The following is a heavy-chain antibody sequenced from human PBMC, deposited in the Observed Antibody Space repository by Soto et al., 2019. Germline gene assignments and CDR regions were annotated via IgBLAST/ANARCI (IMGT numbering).Heavy chain of an antibody. CDR3: ARGKGGYDILTGYFANWFDP. CDR1: GFTFSSYA. J-gene: IGHJ5*02. Sequence: ESGGGVVQPGRSLRLSCAASGFTFSSYAMHWVRQAPGKGLEWVAVISYDGSNKYYADSVKGRFTISRDNSKNTLYLQMNSLRAEDTAVYYCARGKGGYDILTGYFANWFDPWGQGTLVTVSS. V-gene: IGHV3-30-3*01. D-gene: IGHD3-9*01. CDR2: ISYDGSNK.